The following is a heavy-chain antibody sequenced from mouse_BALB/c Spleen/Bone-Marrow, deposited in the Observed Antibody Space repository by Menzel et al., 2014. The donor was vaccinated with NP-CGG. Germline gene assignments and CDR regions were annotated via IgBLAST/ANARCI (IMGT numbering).Heavy chain of an antibody. J-gene: IGHJ3*01. V-gene: IGHV5-6-3*01. D-gene: IGHD2-13*01. Sequence: EVNVVESGGGLVQPGGSLKLSCAASGFTFSNYGMSWVRQTPDKGLDLVATINSNGGTTYYPDSVKGRFTISRDNAKNTLYLQMSSLKSEDTAMYFCARGLYYVAYGPGFAYWGQGTLVTVSA. CDR3: ARGLYYVAYGPGFAY. CDR1: GFTFSNYG. CDR2: INSNGGTT.